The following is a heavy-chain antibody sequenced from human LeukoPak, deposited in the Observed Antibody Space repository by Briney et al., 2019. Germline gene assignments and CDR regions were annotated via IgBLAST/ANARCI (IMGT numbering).Heavy chain of an antibody. Sequence: SETLSLTCAVYGGSFSGYCWSWIRQPPGKGLEWIGEINHSGSTYYNPSLKSRVTISVDTSKNQFSLKLSSVTAADTAVYYCARFSQYYDSPTHYLDYWGQGILVTVSS. J-gene: IGHJ4*02. CDR3: ARFSQYYDSPTHYLDY. D-gene: IGHD3-16*01. CDR1: GGSFSGYC. CDR2: INHSGST. V-gene: IGHV4-34*01.